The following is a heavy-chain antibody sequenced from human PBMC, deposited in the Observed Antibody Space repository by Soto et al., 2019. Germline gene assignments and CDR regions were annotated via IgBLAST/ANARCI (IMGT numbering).Heavy chain of an antibody. V-gene: IGHV3-23*01. Sequence: VQLLESGGGLVQPGGSLRLSCAASGFTFSNYAMNWVRQAPGKGLEWVSGISVSSDNTFYADSVKGRFTISRDNSKSTLFLQMNSLRAEDTALYYCAKDSDTKRGPDYWGQGTLVTVSS. J-gene: IGHJ4*02. CDR1: GFTFSNYA. CDR3: AKDSDTKRGPDY. D-gene: IGHD3-10*01. CDR2: ISVSSDNT.